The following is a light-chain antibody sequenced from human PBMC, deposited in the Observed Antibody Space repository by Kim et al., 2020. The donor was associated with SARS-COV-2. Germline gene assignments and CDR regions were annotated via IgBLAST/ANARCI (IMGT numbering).Light chain of an antibody. J-gene: IGKJ1*01. CDR2: GAS. CDR3: QQYGSSWT. V-gene: IGKV3-20*01. CDR1: QSVDSSS. Sequence: EIVLTQSPDTLSLSPGERATLSCRASQSVDSSSLAWYQQKPGQAPRLLIYGASSRATGIPDRFSGSESGTDFTLTISRLEPEDFAVYYRQQYGSSWTFGQGTKVDIK.